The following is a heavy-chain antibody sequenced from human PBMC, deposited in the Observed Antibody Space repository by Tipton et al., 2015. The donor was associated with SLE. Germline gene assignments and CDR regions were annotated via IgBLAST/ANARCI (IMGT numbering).Heavy chain of an antibody. CDR2: IYYSGST. CDR1: GDSISSYY. CDR3: ARDPGGSYLDN. J-gene: IGHJ4*02. Sequence: TLSLTCTVSGDSISSYYWSWIRQPPGKGLEWVGYIYYSGSTNYNPSLKSRVTISVDTSKNQFSLKLSSVTAADTAVYYCARDPGGSYLDNWGQGTLVTVSS. V-gene: IGHV4-59*12. D-gene: IGHD1-26*01.